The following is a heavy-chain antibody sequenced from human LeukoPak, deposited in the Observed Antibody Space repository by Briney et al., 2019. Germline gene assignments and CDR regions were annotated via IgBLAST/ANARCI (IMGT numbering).Heavy chain of an antibody. J-gene: IGHJ4*02. CDR3: TRDFVF. V-gene: IGHV3-7*01. Sequence: GGSLRLSCAASGFAFSTYWMGWVRQAPGKGLEGVGNINQDGSVKHYVDCGRGRFTISRDNARNSVYLQMSALRVEDTAVYYCTRDFVFWGQGSLVTASS. D-gene: IGHD3-3*01. CDR2: INQDGSVK. CDR1: GFAFSTYW.